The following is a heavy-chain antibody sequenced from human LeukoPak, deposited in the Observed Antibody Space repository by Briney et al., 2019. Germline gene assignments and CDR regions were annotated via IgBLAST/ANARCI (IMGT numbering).Heavy chain of an antibody. CDR2: INQGGSVK. CDR3: ARVGYSGWNLEY. Sequence: PGGSLRLSCAASGFSFRSYWMSWVRQAPGKGLEWVANINQGGSVKYYVDSVKGRFTISRDDAKNPLYVQMNSLGDEDTAVYYCARVGYSGWNLEYWGQGTLVTVSS. J-gene: IGHJ4*02. D-gene: IGHD5-12*01. CDR1: GFSFRSYW. V-gene: IGHV3-7*01.